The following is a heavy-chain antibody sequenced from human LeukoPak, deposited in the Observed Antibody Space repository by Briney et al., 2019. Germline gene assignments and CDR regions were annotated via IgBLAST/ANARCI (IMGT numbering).Heavy chain of an antibody. J-gene: IGHJ4*02. CDR1: GFSFSNYG. CDR3: AKDHGTGWHTDF. V-gene: IGHV3-30*18. D-gene: IGHD2-8*02. Sequence: GGSLRLSCAASGFSFSNYGMQWVRQAPGKGLEWVALISTDGSIRYYADSVQGRFTISRDNSANTLSLQMDSLRAEDTAVYFCAKDHGTGWHTDFWGQGILVTVSS. CDR2: ISTDGSIR.